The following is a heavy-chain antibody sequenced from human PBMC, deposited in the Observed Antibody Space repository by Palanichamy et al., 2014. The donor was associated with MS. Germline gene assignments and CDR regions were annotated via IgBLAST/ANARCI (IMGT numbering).Heavy chain of an antibody. D-gene: IGHD2-15*01. V-gene: IGHV1-46*01. J-gene: IGHJ6*03. CDR3: ARGGRRDCSGGSCYSSLYYYYYYMDV. CDR2: INPSGGST. Sequence: QSGAEVKKPRASVKVSCKASGYTFTSYYMHWVRQAPGQGLEWMGIINPSGGSTSYAQKFQGRVTMTRDTSTSTVYMELSSLRSEDTAVYYCARGGRRDCSGGSCYSSLYYYYYYMDVWGKGTTVTVSS. CDR1: GYTFTSYY.